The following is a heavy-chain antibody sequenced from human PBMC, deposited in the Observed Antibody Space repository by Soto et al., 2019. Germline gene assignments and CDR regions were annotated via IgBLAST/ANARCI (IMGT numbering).Heavy chain of an antibody. CDR2: IYYSGST. D-gene: IGHD3-22*01. V-gene: IGHV4-61*01. CDR1: GGSVSSGSYY. CDR3: AREDDSSGYQT. Sequence: QVQLQESGPGLVKPSETLSLTCTVSGGSVSSGSYYWSWIRQPPGKGLEWIGYIYYSGSTSYNPALKSRVTISVNTSKNQFSLKLSSVTAGDTAVYYCAREDDSSGYQTWGQGTLVTVSS. J-gene: IGHJ4*02.